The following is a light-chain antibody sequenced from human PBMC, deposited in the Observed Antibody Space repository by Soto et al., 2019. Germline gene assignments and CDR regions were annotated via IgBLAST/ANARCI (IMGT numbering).Light chain of an antibody. CDR3: QQYGSSPFT. Sequence: ETVLTRSPGTLSLSPGERGTLSCRASQSVSSYLAWYQQRPGQPPRLIIYDVSNRGTGIPARFSGSVSATDFTLTISRLEPEDFALYYCQQYGSSPFTFGQGIRLEIK. J-gene: IGKJ5*01. V-gene: IGKV3-20*01. CDR1: QSVSSY. CDR2: DVS.